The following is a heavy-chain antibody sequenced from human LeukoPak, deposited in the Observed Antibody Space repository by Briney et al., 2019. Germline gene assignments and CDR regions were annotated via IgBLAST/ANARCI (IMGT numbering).Heavy chain of an antibody. Sequence: GGSLRLSCAASGFTFSSYAMTWVRQAPGQGLEWVSTIRATAGTTYYEDSAKGRFTIARDKSKNTQWLQMNSLRVEDTAVYYCTKGGYTTYFDYWGQGTLVTVSS. CDR2: IRATAGTT. CDR1: GFTFSSYA. V-gene: IGHV3-23*01. D-gene: IGHD6-13*01. CDR3: TKGGYTTYFDY. J-gene: IGHJ4*02.